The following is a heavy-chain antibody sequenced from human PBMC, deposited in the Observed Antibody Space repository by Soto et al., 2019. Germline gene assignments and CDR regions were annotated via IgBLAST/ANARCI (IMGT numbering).Heavy chain of an antibody. CDR2: IYYSGST. J-gene: IGHJ4*02. V-gene: IGHV4-59*08. CDR1: GGSISSYY. D-gene: IGHD2-15*01. Sequence: SETLSLTCTVSGGSISSYYWSWIRQPPKKGLEWIGYIYYSGSTNYNPSLNSRVTISVDTSKNQFSLKLSSLTAADTAVYYCARLLGYCSGGSCYGPEYYFDHWGQGTLVTVSS. CDR3: ARLLGYCSGGSCYGPEYYFDH.